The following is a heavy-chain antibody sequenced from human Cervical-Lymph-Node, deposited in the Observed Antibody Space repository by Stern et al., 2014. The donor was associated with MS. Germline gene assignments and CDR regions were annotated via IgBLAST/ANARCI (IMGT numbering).Heavy chain of an antibody. D-gene: IGHD1-1*01. Sequence: VQLLESGGGVVQPGTSLRLSCAVSGFTFSNYGMHWVRPAPGKGLEWGAVISYDADVKFYADSVKGRFTISRDTPKNTMYLQLNSLKVEDTAVYFCAKKSVGTTGTTTAFDYWGQGTLVTVSS. CDR1: GFTFSNYG. V-gene: IGHV3-30*18. CDR2: ISYDADVK. J-gene: IGHJ4*02. CDR3: AKKSVGTTGTTTAFDY.